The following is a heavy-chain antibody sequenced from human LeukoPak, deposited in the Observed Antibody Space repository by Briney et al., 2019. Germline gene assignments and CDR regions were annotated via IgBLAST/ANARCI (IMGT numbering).Heavy chain of an antibody. CDR2: INPNSGGT. CDR1: GYTFTGYY. CDR3: ARVFLGGSAAGNYFDY. Sequence: GASVKVSCKASGYTFTGYYMHWVRQAPGQGLEWMGWINPNSGGTNYAQKFQGRVTMTRDTSISTAYMELSRLRSGDTAVYYCARVFLGGSAAGNYFDYWGQGTLVTVSS. D-gene: IGHD6-13*01. J-gene: IGHJ4*02. V-gene: IGHV1-2*02.